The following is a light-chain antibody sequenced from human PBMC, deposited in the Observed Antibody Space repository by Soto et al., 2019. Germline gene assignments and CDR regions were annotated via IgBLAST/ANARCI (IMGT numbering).Light chain of an antibody. Sequence: SYELTQPPSVSVSPGQTASITCSGDKLGDKYACWYQQKPGQSPVLVIYQDSKRPSGIPERFSGSNSGNTATLTISGTQAMDEADYYCQACDSSTVVFGGGTKVTAL. J-gene: IGLJ2*01. CDR1: KLGDKY. V-gene: IGLV3-1*01. CDR3: QACDSSTVV. CDR2: QDS.